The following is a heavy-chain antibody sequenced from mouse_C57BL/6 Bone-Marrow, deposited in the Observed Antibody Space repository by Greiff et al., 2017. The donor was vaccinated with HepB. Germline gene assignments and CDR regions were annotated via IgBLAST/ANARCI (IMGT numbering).Heavy chain of an antibody. CDR1: GFTFSSYG. CDR2: ISSGGSYT. CDR3: ARPGDYDLYFDY. D-gene: IGHD2-4*01. Sequence: EVMLVESGGDLVKPGGSLKLSCAASGFTFSSYGMSWVRQTPDKRLEWVATISSGGSYTYYPDSVKGRFTISRENAKNNLYLQMSSLKSEDTAMYYCARPGDYDLYFDYWGHGTTLTVSS. V-gene: IGHV5-6*01. J-gene: IGHJ2*01.